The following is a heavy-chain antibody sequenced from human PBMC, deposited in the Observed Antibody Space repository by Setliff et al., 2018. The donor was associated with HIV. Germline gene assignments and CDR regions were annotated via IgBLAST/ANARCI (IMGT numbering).Heavy chain of an antibody. D-gene: IGHD3-22*01. J-gene: IGHJ4*02. Sequence: SETLSLTCTVSNGSISSHYWSWIRQPPGKGLGWIGNMYYSGSTNYNPSLKSRVTISVDRSQNHFSLKLSSVTAADTAVYYCAREVDYYDSSRYLLLYYFDSWGQGTLVTVSS. CDR3: AREVDYYDSSRYLLLYYFDS. CDR2: MYYSGST. CDR1: NGSISSHY. V-gene: IGHV4-59*11.